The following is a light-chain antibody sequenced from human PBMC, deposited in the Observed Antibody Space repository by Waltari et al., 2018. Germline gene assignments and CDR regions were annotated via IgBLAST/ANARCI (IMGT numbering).Light chain of an antibody. CDR1: SSDVGGYNY. V-gene: IGLV2-8*01. J-gene: IGLJ3*02. CDR3: SSYAGSNHLV. Sequence: QSALTQPPSASGSPGQSVTISCTGTSSDVGGYNYVSWNQHHPGKAPKLMVYEVNKRPSGVPDRFSGCKSGNTASLTGSGLQAEDESDYYCSSYAGSNHLVFGGGTKLTVL. CDR2: EVN.